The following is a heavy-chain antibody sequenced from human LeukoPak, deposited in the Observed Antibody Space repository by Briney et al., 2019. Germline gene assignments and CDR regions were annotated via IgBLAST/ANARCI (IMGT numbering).Heavy chain of an antibody. D-gene: IGHD4-17*01. CDR2: IKQDGSEK. CDR3: ARADYGDYVSPAAAFDI. Sequence: GGSLRLSCAASGFTFSSYWMSWVRQAPGKGLEWVANIKQDGSEKYYVDSVKGRFTISRDNAKNSLYLQMNSLRAEDTAVYYCARADYGDYVSPAAAFDIWGQGTMVTVSS. CDR1: GFTFSSYW. J-gene: IGHJ3*02. V-gene: IGHV3-7*01.